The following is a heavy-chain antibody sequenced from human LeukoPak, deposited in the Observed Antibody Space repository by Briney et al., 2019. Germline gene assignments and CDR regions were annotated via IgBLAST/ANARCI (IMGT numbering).Heavy chain of an antibody. Sequence: GGSLRLSCTASEFTFRDYTMNWVRQTPGKGLEWVSAINKGGSYMTYADSVKGRFTVSRDNAKNSLFLQMNNLRVEDTAVYYCAKDTAAAGFDYWGQGTLVTVSS. V-gene: IGHV3-21*01. D-gene: IGHD6-13*01. CDR1: EFTFRDYT. CDR2: INKGGSYM. CDR3: AKDTAAAGFDY. J-gene: IGHJ4*02.